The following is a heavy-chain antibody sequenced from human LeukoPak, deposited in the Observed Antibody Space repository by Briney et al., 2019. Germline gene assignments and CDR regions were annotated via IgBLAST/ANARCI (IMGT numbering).Heavy chain of an antibody. CDR3: AKDRSSVGATYFDY. V-gene: IGHV3-23*01. CDR1: GLIFSNYV. J-gene: IGHJ4*02. CDR2: IGGTGGST. Sequence: GGSLRLSCAASGLIFSNYVMSWVRQAPEKGLEWVSTIGGTGGSTYYVDSVKGRFTISRDNSKNTLYLQMNSLRAEDTAVYYCAKDRSSVGATYFDYWGQGTLVTVSS. D-gene: IGHD1-26*01.